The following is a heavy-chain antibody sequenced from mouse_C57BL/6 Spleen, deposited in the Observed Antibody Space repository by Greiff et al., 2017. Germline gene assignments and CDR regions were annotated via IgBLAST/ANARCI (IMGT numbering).Heavy chain of an antibody. CDR3: ARHWDLYYFDY. J-gene: IGHJ2*01. CDR2: IRNKANGYTT. Sequence: EVQLMESGGGLVQPGGSLSLSCAASGFTFTDYYMSWVRQPPGKALEWLGFIRNKANGYTTEYSASVKGRFTISRDNSQSILYLQMNALRAEDSATYYCARHWDLYYFDYWGQGTTLTVSS. CDR1: GFTFTDYY. V-gene: IGHV7-3*01. D-gene: IGHD4-1*01.